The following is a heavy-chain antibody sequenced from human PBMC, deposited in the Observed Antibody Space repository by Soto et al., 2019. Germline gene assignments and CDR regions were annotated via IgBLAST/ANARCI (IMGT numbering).Heavy chain of an antibody. CDR2: INHSGST. CDR3: AIRLTTVTVMGSHYYYYMEV. D-gene: IGHD4-17*01. CDR1: GGSFSGYY. V-gene: IGHV4-34*01. J-gene: IGHJ6*03. Sequence: QVQLQQWGAGLLKPSETLSLTCAVYGGSFSGYYWSWIRQPPGKGLEWIGEINHSGSTNYNTSLKRRVTMSVDTSKNQFTLKLNSVTAADTAVYYCAIRLTTVTVMGSHYYYYMEVWFKGTTVTVSS.